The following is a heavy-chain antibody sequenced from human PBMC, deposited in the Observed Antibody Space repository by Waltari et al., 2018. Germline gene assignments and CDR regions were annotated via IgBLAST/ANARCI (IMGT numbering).Heavy chain of an antibody. CDR1: GGSISSYY. CDR3: ARVRGCSSTSCYPYYYYYMDV. Sequence: QVQLQESGPGLVKPSETLSLTCTVSGGSISSYYWSWIRQPPGKGLEWIGYIYYSGSTNYNPSLKSRVTISVDTSKNQFSLKLSSVTAADTAVYYCARVRGCSSTSCYPYYYYYMDVWGKGTTVTVSS. J-gene: IGHJ6*03. V-gene: IGHV4-59*01. D-gene: IGHD2-2*01. CDR2: IYYSGST.